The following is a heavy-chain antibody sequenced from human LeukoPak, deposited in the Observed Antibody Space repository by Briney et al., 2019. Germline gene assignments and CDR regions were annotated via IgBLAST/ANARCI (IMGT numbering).Heavy chain of an antibody. CDR2: IKQDGSEK. CDR3: ARPYDSSGYPFDY. CDR1: GFTFSNYW. V-gene: IGHV3-7*01. D-gene: IGHD3-22*01. J-gene: IGHJ4*02. Sequence: PGGSLRLSCAASGFTFSNYWMGWVRQAPGKGLEWVANIKQDGSEKYYVDSVKGRFTISRDNAKNSLYLQMNSLRAEGTAVYYCARPYDSSGYPFDYWGQGTLVTVSS.